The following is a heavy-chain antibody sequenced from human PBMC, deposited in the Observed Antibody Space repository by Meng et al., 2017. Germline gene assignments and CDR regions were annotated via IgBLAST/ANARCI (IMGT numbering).Heavy chain of an antibody. V-gene: IGHV1-3*01. J-gene: IGHJ4*02. CDR1: VSPFTGYS. Sequence: ALLVQPGAEGKTPGALMKVSCKASVSPFTGYSMHWVRQATGQRLEWMGWINAGNGNTKYSQKFQGRVTITRDTSASTAYMELSSLRSEDTAVYYCARNAYIAVAGTEMDYWGQGTLVTVSS. CDR2: INAGNGNT. CDR3: ARNAYIAVAGTEMDY. D-gene: IGHD6-19*01.